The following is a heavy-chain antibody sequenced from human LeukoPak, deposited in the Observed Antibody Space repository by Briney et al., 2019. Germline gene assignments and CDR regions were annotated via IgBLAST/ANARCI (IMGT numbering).Heavy chain of an antibody. D-gene: IGHD2-8*01. CDR1: GGSFSGYY. Sequence: SETLSLTCAVYGGSFSGYYWSWIRQPPGKGLEWIGEINHSGSTNYNPSLKSRVTISVDTSKNQFSLKLSSVTAADTAVYYCARRYCTNGVCYPTYYFGYYGMDVWGQGTTVTVSS. J-gene: IGHJ6*02. V-gene: IGHV4-34*01. CDR2: INHSGST. CDR3: ARRYCTNGVCYPTYYFGYYGMDV.